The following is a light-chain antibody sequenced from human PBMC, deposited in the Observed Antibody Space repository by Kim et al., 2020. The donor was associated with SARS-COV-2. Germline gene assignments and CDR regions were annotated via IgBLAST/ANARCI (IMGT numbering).Light chain of an antibody. CDR3: QQYNDWPQT. J-gene: IGKJ1*01. CDR2: GAS. V-gene: IGKV3-15*01. Sequence: GSPGERATLSCRASQSVSNNLAWYQQKPAQAPRLLIYGASTRATGIPARFSGSGSGTEFTLTISSLQSEDFAVYYCQQYNDWPQTFGQGTKVDIK. CDR1: QSVSNN.